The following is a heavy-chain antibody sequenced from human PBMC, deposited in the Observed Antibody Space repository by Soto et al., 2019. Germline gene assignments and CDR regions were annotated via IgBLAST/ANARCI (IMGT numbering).Heavy chain of an antibody. V-gene: IGHV1-8*01. CDR1: GYTFTSYD. D-gene: IGHD3-22*01. Sequence: GASVKVSCKASGYTFTSYDINWVRQATGQGLEWMGWMNPNSGYTGYAQKFQGRVTMTRDTSTSTVYMELSSLRSEDTAVYYCARDSWGRYYDSSGYYTPAKGGMDVWGQGTTVTVSS. J-gene: IGHJ6*02. CDR2: MNPNSGYT. CDR3: ARDSWGRYYDSSGYYTPAKGGMDV.